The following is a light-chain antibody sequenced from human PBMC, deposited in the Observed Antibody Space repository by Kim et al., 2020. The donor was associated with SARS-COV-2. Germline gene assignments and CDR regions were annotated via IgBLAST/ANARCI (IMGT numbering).Light chain of an antibody. J-gene: IGKJ4*01. V-gene: IGKV2-28*01. CDR2: LGS. Sequence: EIVMTQSPLSLPVTPGEPASISCRSSQSLLNSNRYNYLDWYLQKPGQSPQLLVYLGSNRASGVPDRFSGSGSGTDFTLKISRVETEDVRVYYCMQALQTPLTFGGGTKLEIK. CDR3: MQALQTPLT. CDR1: QSLLNSNRYNY.